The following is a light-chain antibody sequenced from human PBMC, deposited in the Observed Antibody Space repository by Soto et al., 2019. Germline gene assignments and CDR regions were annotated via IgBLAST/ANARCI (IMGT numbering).Light chain of an antibody. V-gene: IGKV3-20*01. Sequence: EIVLTQSPSTLSSFPGAIVTLSCRASQYINTRLAWYQHRPGQAPRLLIYQTSIRAAGIPARFSASGSGTDFTLTISRLEPEDFAVYYCQQYGSSRWTFGQGTKVDIK. CDR1: QYINTR. CDR3: QQYGSSRWT. CDR2: QTS. J-gene: IGKJ1*01.